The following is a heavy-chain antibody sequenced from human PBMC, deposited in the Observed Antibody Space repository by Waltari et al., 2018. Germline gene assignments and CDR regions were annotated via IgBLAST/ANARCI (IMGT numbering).Heavy chain of an antibody. CDR1: GDPIYSANYY. V-gene: IGHV4-31*01. Sequence: QVHLQESGPGLVKPSQTLSLNCTVSGDPIYSANYYWSWIRQLPEKGLEWIGYLSHSGTAYYNPSLKDLVTMSIDPSKNQFSLRLSSVTAADTAVYFCARGHDYYFDYWGQGILVAVSS. J-gene: IGHJ4*02. CDR2: LSHSGTA. D-gene: IGHD4-17*01. CDR3: ARGHDYYFDY.